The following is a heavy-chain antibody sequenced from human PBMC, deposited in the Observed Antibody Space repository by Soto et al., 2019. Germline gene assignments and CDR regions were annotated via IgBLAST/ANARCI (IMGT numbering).Heavy chain of an antibody. CDR2: IYATGTT. CDR1: CASISGFY. J-gene: IGHJ5*01. D-gene: IGHD1-26*01. CDR3: ALIPVATYRIYWFDP. Sequence: SETLSLTCTVSCASISGFYWSWIRKSAGKGLEWIGRIYATGTTDYNPSLKSRVIISVDTPKKQFSLKVRSVTAADTAVYYCALIPVATYRIYWFDPWGQGPLVTLSS. V-gene: IGHV4-4*07.